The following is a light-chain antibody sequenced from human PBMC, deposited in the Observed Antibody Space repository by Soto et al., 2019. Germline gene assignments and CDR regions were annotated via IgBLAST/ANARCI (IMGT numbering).Light chain of an antibody. CDR3: SSYTRDTALV. J-gene: IGLJ1*01. CDR2: EVS. Sequence: QSALTQPASVSWSPGQSTTISCTGTSSDVGTYNYVSWYQHHPGKAPKLIIYEVSNRPSGVSNRFSGSKSGSTASLTISGLQAEDEADYHCSSYTRDTALVFGTGTKVTVL. V-gene: IGLV2-14*01. CDR1: SSDVGTYNY.